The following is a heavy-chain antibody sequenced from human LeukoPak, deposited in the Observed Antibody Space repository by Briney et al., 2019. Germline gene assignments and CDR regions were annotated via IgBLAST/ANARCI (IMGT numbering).Heavy chain of an antibody. J-gene: IGHJ4*02. CDR1: GFTFSTFT. CDR3: ARGIGSLDY. CDR2: ISSSSSYI. V-gene: IGHV3-21*04. Sequence: GGSLRLSCVVSGFTFSTFTMNWVRQAPGKGLEWVSCISSSSSYIYYADSVKGRFTISRDNSKNTLYLQMNSLRAEDTAVYYCARGIGSLDYWGQGTLVTVSS. D-gene: IGHD2/OR15-2a*01.